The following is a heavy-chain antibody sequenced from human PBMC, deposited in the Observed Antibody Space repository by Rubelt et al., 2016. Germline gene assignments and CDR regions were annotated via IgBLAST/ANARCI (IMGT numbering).Heavy chain of an antibody. Sequence: EVQLLESGGGLVQPGGSLRLSCAGSGFTFSSYVMSWVRQAPGKGLEWVSGISWNSGSIGYADSVKGRFTISRDNSKNTLDLQMNSLRAEDTAVYYCAKGGSYRYYYYYYYMDVWGKGTTVTVSS. V-gene: IGHV3-23*01. J-gene: IGHJ6*03. CDR3: AKGGSYRYYYYYYYMDV. CDR2: ISWNSGSI. CDR1: GFTFSSYV. D-gene: IGHD1-26*01.